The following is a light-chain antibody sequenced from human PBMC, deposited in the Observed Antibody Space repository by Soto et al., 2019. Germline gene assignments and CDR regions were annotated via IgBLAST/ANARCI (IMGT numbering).Light chain of an antibody. Sequence: QSVLTQPTSASGTPGQRVTISCSGSSSNIETNYVYWYQQFPGTAPKLLIHRNNQRPSGVPDRFSGSKSGTSASLAISGLRSEDEADYYCAAWDDSLSGHVVFGGGTQLTVL. CDR3: AAWDDSLSGHVV. CDR1: SSNIETNY. J-gene: IGLJ2*01. V-gene: IGLV1-47*01. CDR2: RNN.